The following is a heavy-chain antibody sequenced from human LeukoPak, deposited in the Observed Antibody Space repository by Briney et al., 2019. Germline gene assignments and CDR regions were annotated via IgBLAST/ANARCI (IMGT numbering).Heavy chain of an antibody. CDR1: GGPFSSYA. Sequence: ASVKVSCKASGGPFSSYAISWVRQAPGQGLEWMGGIIPIFGTANYAQKFQGRVTITADESTSTAYMELSSLRSEDTAVYYCARDLESDYYDSSGLMGHAFDIWGQGTMVTVSS. D-gene: IGHD3-22*01. J-gene: IGHJ3*02. CDR2: IIPIFGTA. CDR3: ARDLESDYYDSSGLMGHAFDI. V-gene: IGHV1-69*13.